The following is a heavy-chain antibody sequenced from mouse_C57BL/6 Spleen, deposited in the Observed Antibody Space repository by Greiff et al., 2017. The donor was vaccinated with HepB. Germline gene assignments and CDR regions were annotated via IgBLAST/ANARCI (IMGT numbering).Heavy chain of an antibody. V-gene: IGHV1-76*01. CDR3: ERSAYDYLYYAMDY. D-gene: IGHD2-4*01. CDR1: GYTFTDYY. Sequence: VQLQQSGAELVRPGASVKLSCKASGYTFTDYYINWVKQRPGQGLEWIARIYPGSGNTYYNEKFKGKATLTAEKSSSTAYMQSSSLTSEDSAVYFCERSAYDYLYYAMDYWGQGTSVTVSS. J-gene: IGHJ4*01. CDR2: IYPGSGNT.